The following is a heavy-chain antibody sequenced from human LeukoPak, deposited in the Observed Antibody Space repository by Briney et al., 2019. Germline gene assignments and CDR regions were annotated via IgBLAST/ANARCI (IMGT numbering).Heavy chain of an antibody. CDR2: ISGSGDTT. Sequence: PGGSLRLTCAASGFTFSTYTMNWVRQAPGKGLEWVSTISGSGDTTYYADSVKGRFTISRDNSKNTLFLQMDSLRAEDTAVFYCARYCSRSTCQGSSYYFGMDVWGQGTTVTVSS. CDR3: ARYCSRSTCQGSSYYFGMDV. J-gene: IGHJ6*02. CDR1: GFTFSTYT. D-gene: IGHD2-15*01. V-gene: IGHV3-23*01.